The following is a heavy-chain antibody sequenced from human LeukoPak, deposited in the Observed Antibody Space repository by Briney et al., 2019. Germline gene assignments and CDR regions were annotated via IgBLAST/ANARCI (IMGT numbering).Heavy chain of an antibody. Sequence: GGSLRLSCAASGFTFSTYWMSWVRQAPGKGLEWVANIKQDGSEKYYVDSVKGRFTISRDNAKNSLYLQMNSLRAEDTAVYYCARQDPAVDGDHLFDYWGQGTLVTVSS. J-gene: IGHJ4*02. CDR3: ARQDPAVDGDHLFDY. D-gene: IGHD4-17*01. CDR1: GFTFSTYW. CDR2: IKQDGSEK. V-gene: IGHV3-7*01.